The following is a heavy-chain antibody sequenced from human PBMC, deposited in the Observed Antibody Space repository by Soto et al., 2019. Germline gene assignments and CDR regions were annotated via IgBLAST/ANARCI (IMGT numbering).Heavy chain of an antibody. J-gene: IGHJ4*02. D-gene: IGHD3-22*01. CDR2: INHSGRT. V-gene: IGHV4-34*01. Sequence: SETLSLTCAVYNGSLSHYYWSWIRQPPGKGLEWIGEINHSGRTNYNPSIKSRVTTSVDTSKNQFSLKLSSVTAADTAVYYCARGYYRQSSGTYEYWGRGTLVTVSS. CDR1: NGSLSHYY. CDR3: ARGYYRQSSGTYEY.